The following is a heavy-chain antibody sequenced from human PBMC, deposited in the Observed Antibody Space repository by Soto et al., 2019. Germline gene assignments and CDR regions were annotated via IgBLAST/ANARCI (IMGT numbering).Heavy chain of an antibody. D-gene: IGHD1-26*01. CDR1: GFTFSSYG. V-gene: IGHV3-30*18. CDR3: AKNGGSYSHYYYGMDV. CDR2: ISYDGSNK. J-gene: IGHJ6*02. Sequence: QVQLVESGGGVVQPGRSLRLSCAASGFTFSSYGMHWVRQAPGKGLEWVAVISYDGSNKYYADSVKGRFTISRDNSKNTVDLQMNSLRAEDTAVYHCAKNGGSYSHYYYGMDVWGQGTTVTVSS.